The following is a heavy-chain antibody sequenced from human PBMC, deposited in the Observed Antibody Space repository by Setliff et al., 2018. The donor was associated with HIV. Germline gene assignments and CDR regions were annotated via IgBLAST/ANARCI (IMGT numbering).Heavy chain of an antibody. V-gene: IGHV1-2*02. Sequence: GASVKVSCKASGYTFTGYYVHWVRQAPGQGLEWMGWLNPNNGGTNYAEKFQGRVTMTRDTSISTAYMELNRLRSDDTAVYYCARDDEMGTVTEHYYYGMGVWGQGTTVTVSS. D-gene: IGHD4-4*01. CDR3: ARDDEMGTVTEHYYYGMGV. J-gene: IGHJ6*02. CDR2: LNPNNGGT. CDR1: GYTFTGYY.